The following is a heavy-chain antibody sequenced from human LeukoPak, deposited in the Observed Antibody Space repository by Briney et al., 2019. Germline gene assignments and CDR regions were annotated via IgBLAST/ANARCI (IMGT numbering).Heavy chain of an antibody. CDR2: IYYSGST. CDR3: ASSQQLVHDAFDY. Sequence: SETMSLTGTGSAGSLSSYYWRWIRQPPGKGPGWIGYIYYSGSTNYNPSLKSRVTVSVDTSKNQSSLKLSSVPAADTAVYYCASSQQLVHDAFDYWGQGTLVTVSS. V-gene: IGHV4-59*01. CDR1: AGSLSSYY. D-gene: IGHD6-13*01. J-gene: IGHJ4*02.